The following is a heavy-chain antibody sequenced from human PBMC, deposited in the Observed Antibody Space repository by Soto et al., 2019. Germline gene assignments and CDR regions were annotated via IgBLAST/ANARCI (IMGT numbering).Heavy chain of an antibody. D-gene: IGHD2-15*01. V-gene: IGHV4-30-2*01. CDR3: ARAGRRCSGGSCYFDY. CDR2: IYHSGST. CDR1: GGSISSGGYS. J-gene: IGHJ4*02. Sequence: QLQLQESGSGLVKPSQTLSLTCAVSGGSISSGGYSWSWIRQPPGKGLEWIGYIYHSGSTYYNPSLKRRVTISVDRSKNQFSLKLSSVTAADTAVYYCARAGRRCSGGSCYFDYWGQGTLVTVSS.